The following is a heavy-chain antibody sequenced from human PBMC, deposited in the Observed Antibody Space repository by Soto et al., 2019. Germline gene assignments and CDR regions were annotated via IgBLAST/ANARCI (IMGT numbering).Heavy chain of an antibody. CDR3: AKSSGLRFLEWLN. J-gene: IGHJ4*02. CDR2: ISGSGGST. CDR1: GFTFSSYA. Sequence: EVQLLESGGGLVQPGGSLRLSCAASGFTFSSYAMSWVRQAPGKGLEWVSAISGSGGSTYYADSVKGRFTISRDNSKNTLSLPMNSLRAGDTAVYYCAKSSGLRFLEWLNWGQGTLVTVSS. V-gene: IGHV3-23*01. D-gene: IGHD3-3*01.